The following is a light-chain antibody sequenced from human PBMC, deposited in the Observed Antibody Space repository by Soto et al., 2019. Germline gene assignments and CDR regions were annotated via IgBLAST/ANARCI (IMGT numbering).Light chain of an antibody. CDR3: AAWDDSLSDVV. Sequence: QSVLTQPPSASGTPGQRVSISCAGTSSNIGSDYVFWFHQLPGAAPKLLMYRDNQRPSGVPGRFSGSKSGTSASLAISGLRSEDEGEYYCAAWDDSLSDVVFGGGTKLTVL. CDR2: RDN. V-gene: IGLV1-47*01. J-gene: IGLJ2*01. CDR1: SSNIGSDY.